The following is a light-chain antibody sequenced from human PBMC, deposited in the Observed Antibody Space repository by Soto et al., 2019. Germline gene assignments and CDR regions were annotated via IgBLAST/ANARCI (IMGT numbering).Light chain of an antibody. Sequence: QSVLTQPPSVSGAPGQRGTISCTGSSSNIGAGFDVPWYQLLPGTAPKLVIYGNTKRPSGVPDRFSGSKSGTSAALAITGLQAEDEADYYCQSYDSSLSGYVFGTGTKLTVL. CDR2: GNT. CDR1: SSNIGAGFD. J-gene: IGLJ1*01. CDR3: QSYDSSLSGYV. V-gene: IGLV1-40*01.